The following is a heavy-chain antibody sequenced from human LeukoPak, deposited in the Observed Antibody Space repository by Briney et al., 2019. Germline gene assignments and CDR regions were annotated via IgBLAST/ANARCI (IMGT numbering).Heavy chain of an antibody. J-gene: IGHJ4*02. V-gene: IGHV1-2*02. CDR1: GYTFTGYY. Sequence: GASVKVSCTASGYTFTGYYIHWVRQAPGQGLEWMGWINPNSGGTNYAQKFQGRVTMTRDRSINTAYMDLRSLTYDDTAVYYCARDKPAEAALDFWGQGTLVTVSS. CDR2: INPNSGGT. CDR3: ARDKPAEAALDF.